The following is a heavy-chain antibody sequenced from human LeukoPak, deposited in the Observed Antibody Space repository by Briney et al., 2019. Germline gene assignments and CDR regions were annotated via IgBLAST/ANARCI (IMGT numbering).Heavy chain of an antibody. J-gene: IGHJ6*03. CDR3: ARGEAAAGPMDYMDV. CDR1: GGSFSGYY. CDR2: VNHSGST. D-gene: IGHD6-13*01. Sequence: PSETLSLTCAAYGGSFSGYYWSWIRQPPGKGLEWIGEVNHSGSTNYDPSLKSRVTMSVDTSKNQFSLKLSSVTAADTAVYYCARGEAAAGPMDYMDVWDTGATVTVSS. V-gene: IGHV4-34*01.